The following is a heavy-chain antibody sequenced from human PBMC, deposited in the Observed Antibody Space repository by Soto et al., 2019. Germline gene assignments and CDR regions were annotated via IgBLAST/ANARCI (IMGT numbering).Heavy chain of an antibody. D-gene: IGHD6-19*01. J-gene: IGHJ6*03. CDR2: ISGSGGST. CDR1: GFTFSSYA. V-gene: IGHV3-23*01. CDR3: ARMSGGSGWYRYYYYYMDV. Sequence: GGSLRLSCAASGFTFSSYAMSWVRQAPGKGLEWVSAISGSGGSTYYADSVKGRFTISRDNSKNTLYLQMNSLRAEDTAVYYCARMSGGSGWYRYYYYYMDVWGKGTTVTVS.